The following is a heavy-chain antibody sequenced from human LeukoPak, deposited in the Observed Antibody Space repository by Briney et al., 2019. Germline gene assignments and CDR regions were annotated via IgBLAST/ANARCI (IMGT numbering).Heavy chain of an antibody. CDR1: GYTFTGYY. D-gene: IGHD3-10*01. CDR3: ARGVLWLGDYYYMDV. V-gene: IGHV1-2*02. Sequence: ASVKVSCEASGYTFTGYYMHWVRQPPGQGLEWMGWINPNSGGTNYAQKFQGRVTMTRDTSISTAYMELSRLRSDDTAVYYCARGVLWLGDYYYMDVWGKGTTVTVSS. CDR2: INPNSGGT. J-gene: IGHJ6*03.